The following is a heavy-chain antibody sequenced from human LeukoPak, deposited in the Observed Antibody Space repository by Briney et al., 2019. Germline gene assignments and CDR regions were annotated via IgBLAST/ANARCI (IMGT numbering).Heavy chain of an antibody. D-gene: IGHD6-19*01. Sequence: GESLRLSCAASGFTFSSYSMAWVRQAPGKGLEWVAVIWYDGSNKYYADSVKGRFTISRDNSKNTLYLQMNSLRAEDTAVYYCAKDGSGWIDYWGQGTLVTVSS. CDR2: IWYDGSNK. J-gene: IGHJ4*02. CDR1: GFTFSSYS. V-gene: IGHV3-33*06. CDR3: AKDGSGWIDY.